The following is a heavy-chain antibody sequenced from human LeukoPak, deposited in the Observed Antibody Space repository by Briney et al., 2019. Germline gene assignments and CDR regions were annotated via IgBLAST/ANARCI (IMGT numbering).Heavy chain of an antibody. CDR2: INGDGSWT. CDR3: VSFYETY. J-gene: IGHJ4*02. Sequence: GGSLRLSCAASGNYWMHWVRQAPGQGLVWVSHINGDGSWTTYADSVKGRFTISKDNAKNTVYLQMNNLRAEDTAVYYCVSFYETYWGRGTLVTVSS. V-gene: IGHV3-74*01. CDR1: GNYW. D-gene: IGHD2-2*01.